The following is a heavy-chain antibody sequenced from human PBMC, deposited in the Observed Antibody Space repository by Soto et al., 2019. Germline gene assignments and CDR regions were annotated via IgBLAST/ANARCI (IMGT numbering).Heavy chain of an antibody. CDR1: GGSFSGHY. Sequence: SETLSLTCAVYGGSFSGHYWSWIRQPPGKGLEWIGEINHSGSSNYNPSLKSRVTISVDTSKNQFSLKLSSVTAADTAVYYCASPKIAFYNWFDPWGQGTLVT. CDR2: INHSGSS. CDR3: ASPKIAFYNWFDP. D-gene: IGHD3-3*02. V-gene: IGHV4-34*01. J-gene: IGHJ5*02.